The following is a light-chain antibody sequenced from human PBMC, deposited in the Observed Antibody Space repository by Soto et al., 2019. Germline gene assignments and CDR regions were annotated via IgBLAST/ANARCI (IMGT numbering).Light chain of an antibody. J-gene: IGKJ4*01. Sequence: EIVMTQSPATLSLSQGERATLSCRATQSVSSNLAWYQQKPGQAPRLLIYGASTRATGIPARFSGSGSGTDFTLTISSLQSEDFAVYYCQQYNNWPPLTFGGGTKVDI. V-gene: IGKV3-15*01. CDR2: GAS. CDR1: QSVSSN. CDR3: QQYNNWPPLT.